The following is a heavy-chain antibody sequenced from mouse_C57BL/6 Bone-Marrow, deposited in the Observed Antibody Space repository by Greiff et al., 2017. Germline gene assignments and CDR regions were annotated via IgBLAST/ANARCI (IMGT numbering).Heavy chain of an antibody. D-gene: IGHD2-3*01. CDR3: ARGNGYYVAWFAY. J-gene: IGHJ3*01. CDR2: ISDGGSYT. CDR1: GFTFSSYA. Sequence: EVMLVESGGGLVKPGGSLKLSCAASGFTFSSYAMSWVRQTPEKRLEWVATISDGGSYTYYPDNVKGRFTISRDKAKNNLYLQMSHLKSEDTAMDYCARGNGYYVAWFAYWGQGTLVTVSA. V-gene: IGHV5-4*03.